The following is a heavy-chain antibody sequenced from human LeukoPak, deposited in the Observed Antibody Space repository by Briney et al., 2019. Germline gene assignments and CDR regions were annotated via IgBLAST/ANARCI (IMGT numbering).Heavy chain of an antibody. J-gene: IGHJ4*02. CDR2: FDPEDGET. D-gene: IGHD4-17*01. CDR3: ATDIPHVYGDSGDY. V-gene: IGHV1-24*01. CDR1: GYTLTELS. Sequence: ASVKVSCKVSGYTLTELSMHWVRQAPGKGLEWMGGFDPEDGETIYAQKFQGRVTMTEDTSTDTAYMELSSLRSEDTAVYYCATDIPHVYGDSGDYWGQGSLVTVSS.